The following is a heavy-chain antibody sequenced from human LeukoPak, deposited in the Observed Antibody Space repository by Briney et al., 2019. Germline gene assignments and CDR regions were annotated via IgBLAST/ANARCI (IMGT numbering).Heavy chain of an antibody. CDR3: ARAWKTHSFDY. CDR1: EFTFTTDS. J-gene: IGHJ4*02. CDR2: IYYDGSNI. V-gene: IGHV3-33*01. Sequence: GGALTLSCAASEFTFTTDSMRWVRQAPGKGLEWLAFIYYDGSNIYYADYVKGRFTISRDISKNTLYLQMDSLRAEHTGIYYCARAWKTHSFDYWGQGTLVTVSS. D-gene: IGHD1-1*01.